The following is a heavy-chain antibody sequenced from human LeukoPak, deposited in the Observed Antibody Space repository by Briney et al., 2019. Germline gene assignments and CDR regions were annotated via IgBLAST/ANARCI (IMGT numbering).Heavy chain of an antibody. J-gene: IGHJ4*02. D-gene: IGHD6-6*01. CDR1: GFTFSSYA. CDR3: ALSSSPCCFDY. Sequence: GGSLRLSCAASGFTFSSYAMSWVRQAPGKGLEWVSAISGSGGRTYYADSVKGRFTISRDNSKNTLYLQMNSLRAEDTAVYYCALSSSPCCFDYWGQGTLVTVSS. V-gene: IGHV3-23*01. CDR2: ISGSGGRT.